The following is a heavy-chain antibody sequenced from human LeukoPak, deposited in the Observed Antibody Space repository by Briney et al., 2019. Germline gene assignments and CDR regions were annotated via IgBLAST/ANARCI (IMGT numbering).Heavy chain of an antibody. CDR1: GYSISSGYY. CDR3: ARHSWINGYFDY. Sequence: SETLPLTCSVSGYSISSGYYWGWIRQPPGKGLEWIGTIYHTGSTYYSPSLKSRVTISLDTSKNQFSLNLSSVTAADTAVYYCARHSWINGYFDYWGQGTLVTVSS. CDR2: IYHTGST. V-gene: IGHV4-38-2*02. D-gene: IGHD2-2*03. J-gene: IGHJ4*02.